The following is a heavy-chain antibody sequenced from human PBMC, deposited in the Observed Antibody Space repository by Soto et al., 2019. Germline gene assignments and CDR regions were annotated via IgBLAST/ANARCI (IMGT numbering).Heavy chain of an antibody. D-gene: IGHD3-3*01. CDR1: GGTFNRYA. Sequence: QVRLVQSGAEVKKPGSSVKVSCKASGGTFNRYAISWVRQAPGQGLEWMGGIIPIFGIGNDTQRFQGRVTLTADESTGTAYMELSSLRSEDTGVYYCARSGITLFGVVSIPPHYYSEMDVWGQGTKVTVSS. CDR2: IIPIFGIG. V-gene: IGHV1-69*01. J-gene: IGHJ6*02. CDR3: ARSGITLFGVVSIPPHYYSEMDV.